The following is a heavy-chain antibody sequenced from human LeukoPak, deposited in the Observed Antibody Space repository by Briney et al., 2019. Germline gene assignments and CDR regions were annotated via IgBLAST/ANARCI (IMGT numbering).Heavy chain of an antibody. V-gene: IGHV3-30*04. CDR3: AKTVATIGFGHYFDY. J-gene: IGHJ4*02. Sequence: PGGSLRLSCAASGFTFNNYAMHWVRQAPGKGLEWVAVISYDGSTEYYADSVKGRFTISRDNSKNTLYLQMNSLRGDDTAVYYCAKTVATIGFGHYFDYWGQGTLVTVSS. D-gene: IGHD5-12*01. CDR2: ISYDGSTE. CDR1: GFTFNNYA.